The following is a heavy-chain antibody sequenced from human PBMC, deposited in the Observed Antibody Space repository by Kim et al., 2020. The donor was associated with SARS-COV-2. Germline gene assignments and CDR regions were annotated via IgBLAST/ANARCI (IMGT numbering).Heavy chain of an antibody. CDR1: GFTFGTYA. CDR2: ISGSGGTT. Sequence: GGSLRLSCVASGFTFGTYAMTWVRQAPGQGLEWVSSISGSGGTTYYADSVKGRFTISRDNSKNTLYLQMNSLRAEDTATYYCAKEGGKSFPLDYWGQGTLVIVSS. CDR3: AKEGGKSFPLDY. V-gene: IGHV3-23*01. D-gene: IGHD2-15*01. J-gene: IGHJ4*02.